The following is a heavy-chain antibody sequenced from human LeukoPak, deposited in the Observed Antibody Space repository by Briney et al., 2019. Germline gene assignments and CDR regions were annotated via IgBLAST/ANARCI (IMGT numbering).Heavy chain of an antibody. CDR1: GGSISSSSYY. D-gene: IGHD3-10*01. CDR2: IYYSGST. Sequence: PSETLSLTCTVSGGSISSSSYYWGWIRQPPGKGLEWIGSIYYSGSTYYNPSLKSRVTISVDTSKNQFSLKLSSVTAADTAVYYCARGESWFGELIDYWGQGTLVTVSS. CDR3: ARGESWFGELIDY. J-gene: IGHJ4*02. V-gene: IGHV4-39*07.